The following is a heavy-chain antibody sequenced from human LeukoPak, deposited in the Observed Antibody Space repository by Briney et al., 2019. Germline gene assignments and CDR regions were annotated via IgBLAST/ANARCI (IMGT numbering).Heavy chain of an antibody. D-gene: IGHD5-24*01. CDR1: GFTFSSYA. Sequence: GGSLRLSCAASGFTFSSYAMHWVRQAPGKGLEWVAVISYDGSNKYYADSVKGRFTISRDNSKNTLYLQMNSLRAEDTAVYYCARRYERWLQFSFDYWGQGTLVTVSS. CDR2: ISYDGSNK. J-gene: IGHJ4*02. V-gene: IGHV3-30-3*01. CDR3: ARRYERWLQFSFDY.